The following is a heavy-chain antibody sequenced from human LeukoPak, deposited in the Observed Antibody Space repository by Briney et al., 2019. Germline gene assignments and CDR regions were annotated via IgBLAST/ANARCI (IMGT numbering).Heavy chain of an antibody. CDR3: AREVVSHYYYYMDV. J-gene: IGHJ6*03. V-gene: IGHV3-30*04. CDR2: ISYDGSNK. CDR1: GFTFHDYA. Sequence: PGRSLRLSCASSGFTFHDYAMHWVRQAPGKGLEWVAVISYDGSNKYYADSVKGRFTISRDNSKNTLYLQMNSLRAEDTAVYYCAREVVSHYYYYMDVWGKGTTVTVSS. D-gene: IGHD2-15*01.